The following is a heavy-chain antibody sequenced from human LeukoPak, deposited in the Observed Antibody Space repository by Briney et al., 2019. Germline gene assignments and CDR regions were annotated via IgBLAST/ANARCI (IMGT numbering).Heavy chain of an antibody. J-gene: IGHJ6*02. CDR1: GFTFSNYA. CDR2: ISTRGGGI. CDR3: ARDLHYYVAMDV. Sequence: GGSLRLSCAASGFTFSNYAMSWVRQAPGKGLEWVSGISTRGGGIYYAESVKGRFAISRDNSKSMLFLQLNSLRAEDTALYYCARDLHYYVAMDVWGQGTTVTVSS. D-gene: IGHD3-10*02. V-gene: IGHV3-23*01.